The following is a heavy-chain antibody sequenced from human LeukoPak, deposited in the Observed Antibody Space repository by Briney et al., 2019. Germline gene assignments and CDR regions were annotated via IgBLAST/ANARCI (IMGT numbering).Heavy chain of an antibody. V-gene: IGHV4-59*01. Sequence: PSETLSLTCTVSGGSISSYYWSWIRQPPGKGLEWIGYIYYSGSTNYNPSLKSRVTISVDTSKNQFSLKLSSVTAADTAVYYCARAWNYYYYYMDVWGKGTTVTVSS. CDR3: ARAWNYYYYYMDV. CDR1: GGSISSYY. J-gene: IGHJ6*03. CDR2: IYYSGST. D-gene: IGHD3-3*01.